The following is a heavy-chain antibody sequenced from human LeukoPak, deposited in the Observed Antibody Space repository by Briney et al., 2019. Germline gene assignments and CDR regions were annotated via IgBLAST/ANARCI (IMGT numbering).Heavy chain of an antibody. CDR2: VNWNGGST. CDR3: ARRLEYSSGWYFPGLLDY. D-gene: IGHD6-19*01. Sequence: GGSLRLSCAASGFTFDDYGMSWVRQAPGKWLEWVSGVNWNGGSTGYADSVKGRFTISRDNAKNSLYLQMNSLRAEDTALYYCARRLEYSSGWYFPGLLDYWGQGTLVTVSS. V-gene: IGHV3-20*04. CDR1: GFTFDDYG. J-gene: IGHJ4*02.